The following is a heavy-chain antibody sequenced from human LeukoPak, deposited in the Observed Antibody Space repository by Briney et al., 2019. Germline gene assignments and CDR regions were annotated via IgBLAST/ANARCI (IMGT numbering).Heavy chain of an antibody. D-gene: IGHD5-18*01. CDR3: ARGTWIQLWLIDY. V-gene: IGHV3-48*01. Sequence: GGSLRLSCAASGFTFSSYNMNWVRQAPGKGLEWVPYISSSSSVIYYADSVKGRFTISRDNAKNSLYLQMNSLRAEDTAVYYCARGTWIQLWLIDYWGQGTLVTVSS. CDR1: GFTFSSYN. CDR2: ISSSSSVI. J-gene: IGHJ4*02.